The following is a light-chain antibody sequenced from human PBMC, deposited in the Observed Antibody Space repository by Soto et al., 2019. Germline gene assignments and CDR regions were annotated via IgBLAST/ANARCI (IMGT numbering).Light chain of an antibody. Sequence: QCPCAVAVSTEERATVSGRASQSVSSNYLAWYQQKPGQATRLLIYGASSRATGIPDRFSGSASGTDFTLTISGLYPDDFAVYYSQQYGSPPRSTFGQGTKVDIK. CDR2: GAS. CDR3: QQYGSPPRST. J-gene: IGKJ1*01. V-gene: IGKV3-20*01. CDR1: QSVSSNY.